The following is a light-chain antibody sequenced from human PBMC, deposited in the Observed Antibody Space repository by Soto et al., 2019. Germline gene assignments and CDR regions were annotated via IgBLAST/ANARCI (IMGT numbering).Light chain of an antibody. CDR3: SSYTSTSIVI. J-gene: IGLJ2*01. V-gene: IGLV2-14*01. CDR1: SSDVGGYDY. Sequence: QSVLTQTASVSGSPGQSITISCTGTSSDVGGYDYVSWYQQHPGKVPKLIIFEVSNRPSGVSSRFSGSKAANTASLTISGLQAEDEADYYCSSYTSTSIVIFGGGTQLTVL. CDR2: EVS.